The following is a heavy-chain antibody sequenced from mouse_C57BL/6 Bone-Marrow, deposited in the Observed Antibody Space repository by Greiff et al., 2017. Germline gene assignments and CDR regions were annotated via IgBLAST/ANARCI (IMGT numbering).Heavy chain of an antibody. V-gene: IGHV1-26*01. CDR3: ASLWLLPYWYFDV. D-gene: IGHD2-3*01. CDR1: GYTFTDYY. J-gene: IGHJ1*03. Sequence: EVQLQQSGPELVKPGASVKISCKASGYTFTDYYMNWVKQSHGKSLEWIGDINPNNGGTSYNQKFKGKATLTVDKSSSTAYMELRSLTSEDSAVYYCASLWLLPYWYFDVWGTGTTVTVSS. CDR2: INPNNGGT.